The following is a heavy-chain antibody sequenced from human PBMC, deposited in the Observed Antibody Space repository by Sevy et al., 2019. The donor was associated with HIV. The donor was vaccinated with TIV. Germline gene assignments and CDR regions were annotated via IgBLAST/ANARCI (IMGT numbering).Heavy chain of an antibody. CDR1: GGSISSSSYY. Sequence: SETLSLTCTVSGGSISSSSYYWGWIRQPPGKGLEWIGSFYYSGSTYYNPSLKSRVTVSVDTSKNQFSLMLSSVTAADTAVYYCARQVGSVSFRAEYFQHWGQGTLVTVSS. CDR2: FYYSGST. D-gene: IGHD1-26*01. J-gene: IGHJ1*01. V-gene: IGHV4-39*01. CDR3: ARQVGSVSFRAEYFQH.